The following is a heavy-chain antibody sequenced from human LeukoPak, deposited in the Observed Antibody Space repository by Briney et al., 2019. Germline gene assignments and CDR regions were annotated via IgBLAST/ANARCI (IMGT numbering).Heavy chain of an antibody. CDR2: IRYDGSNK. D-gene: IGHD3-3*01. J-gene: IGHJ4*02. CDR1: GFTFSSYG. Sequence: GGSLRLSCAASGFTFSSYGMHWVRQAPGKGLEWVAFIRYDGSNKYYADSVKGRFTISRDNSKNTLYLQMNSLRAEDTAVYYCAKDLSPGYDFWSGSLDYWGQGTLVTVSS. V-gene: IGHV3-30*02. CDR3: AKDLSPGYDFWSGSLDY.